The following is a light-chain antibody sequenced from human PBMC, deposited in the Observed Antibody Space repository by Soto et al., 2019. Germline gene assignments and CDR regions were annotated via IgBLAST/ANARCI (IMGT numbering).Light chain of an antibody. CDR2: AAS. CDR1: PGISRY. Sequence: IPLTQSPSSLSASVGDRVTITCRASPGISRYLAWYQQKPGRAPKLLIYAASTLYTGVPSRFSGSGYGTDFTLTISSLQPEDFATYYCQQLNSYPLTFGGGTKVDIK. CDR3: QQLNSYPLT. V-gene: IGKV1-9*01. J-gene: IGKJ4*01.